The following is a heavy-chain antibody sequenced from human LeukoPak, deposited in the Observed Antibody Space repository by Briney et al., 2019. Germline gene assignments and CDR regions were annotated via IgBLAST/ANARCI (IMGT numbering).Heavy chain of an antibody. CDR2: ISSSSSYI. D-gene: IGHD5/OR15-5a*01. Sequence: TGGSLRLSRAASGFTFSSYSMNWVRQAPGKGLEWVSSISSSSSYIYYADSVKGRFTISRDNAKNSLYLQMNSLRAEDTAVYYCARDPGVFDAFDIWGQGTMVTVSS. CDR1: GFTFSSYS. CDR3: ARDPGVFDAFDI. J-gene: IGHJ3*02. V-gene: IGHV3-21*01.